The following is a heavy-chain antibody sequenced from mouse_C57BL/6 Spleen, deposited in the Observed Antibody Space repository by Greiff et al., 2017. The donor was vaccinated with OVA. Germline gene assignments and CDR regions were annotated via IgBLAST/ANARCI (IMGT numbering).Heavy chain of an antibody. CDR2: IYPGDGDT. CDR1: GYAFSSSW. J-gene: IGHJ2*01. Sequence: VKLQESGPELVKPGASVKISCKASGYAFSSSWVNWVKQRPGKGLEWIGRIYPGDGDTNYNGKFKGKATLTEDNSSSTAYMHLSSLTSEDSAVYFCSRDFYYWGQGTTLTVSS. V-gene: IGHV1-82*01. CDR3: SRDFYY.